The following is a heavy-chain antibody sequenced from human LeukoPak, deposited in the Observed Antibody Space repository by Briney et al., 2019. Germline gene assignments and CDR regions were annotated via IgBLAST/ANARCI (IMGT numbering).Heavy chain of an antibody. CDR2: ISYDGSNK. D-gene: IGHD3-22*01. Sequence: GRSLRLSCAASGFTFSSYGMHWVRQAPGKGLEWVAVISYDGSNKYYADSVKGRFTISRDNSKNTLYLQMNSLRAEDTAVYYCAKGVYYYDSSGYNYWGQGTLVTVSS. J-gene: IGHJ4*02. CDR1: GFTFSSYG. CDR3: AKGVYYYDSSGYNY. V-gene: IGHV3-30*18.